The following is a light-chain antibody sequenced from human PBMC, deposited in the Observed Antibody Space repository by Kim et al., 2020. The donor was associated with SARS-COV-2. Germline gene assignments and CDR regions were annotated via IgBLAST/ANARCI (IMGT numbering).Light chain of an antibody. V-gene: IGLV2-14*01. CDR3: SSYTSSSTVV. CDR1: SSDVGGYNY. CDR2: EVS. J-gene: IGLJ2*01. Sequence: GQSITISCTGTSSDVGGYNYVSWYQQHPGKAPKLMIYEVSNRPSGVSNRFSGSKCGNTASLTISGLQAEDEADYYCSSYTSSSTVVFGGGTKLTVL.